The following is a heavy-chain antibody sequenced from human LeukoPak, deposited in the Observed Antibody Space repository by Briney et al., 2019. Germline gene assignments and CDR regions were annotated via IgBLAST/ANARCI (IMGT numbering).Heavy chain of an antibody. CDR1: GGSISSSDW. CDR2: IYRSEDT. Sequence: SGTLSLTCAVSGGSISSSDWWSWARQPQGRGLEWIGYIYRSEDTSYNPSLKSRVTMSVDKSKNQFSLKLGSVTAADTAVYYCARDPHCSSSDCPYDYWGQGTLVIVSS. D-gene: IGHD2-2*01. CDR3: ARDPHCSSSDCPYDY. J-gene: IGHJ4*02. V-gene: IGHV4-4*02.